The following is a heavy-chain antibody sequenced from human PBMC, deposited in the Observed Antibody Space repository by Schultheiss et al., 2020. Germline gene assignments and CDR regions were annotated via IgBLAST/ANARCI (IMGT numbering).Heavy chain of an antibody. CDR3: AKRHSGGSGSYYS. D-gene: IGHD3-10*01. CDR2: ISTSGGT. J-gene: IGHJ5*02. CDR1: GGSISSGSYY. V-gene: IGHV4-61*02. Sequence: SQTLSLTCTVSGGSISSGSYYWSWIRQPAGKGLEWIGRISTSGGTNYSPSLKSRVTISVDTSKNQFSLKLSSVTAADTAVYYCAKRHSGGSGSYYSWGQGTLVTVSS.